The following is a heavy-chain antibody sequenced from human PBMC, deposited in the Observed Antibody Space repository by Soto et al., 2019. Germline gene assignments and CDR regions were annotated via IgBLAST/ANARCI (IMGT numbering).Heavy chain of an antibody. D-gene: IGHD4-4*01. Sequence: PSETLSLTRTVSGGSIYSGDYYWSWIRQPPGKGLEWIGYVYYSGTTNYNHFLKSRVTLSLENSKKQFSMKMNSVTAADTAVYYCERDVIAPPNYFEPWGQGTLVTVS. CDR2: VYYSGTT. V-gene: IGHV4-61*08. CDR3: ERDVIAPPNYFEP. CDR1: GGSIYSGDYY. J-gene: IGHJ5*02.